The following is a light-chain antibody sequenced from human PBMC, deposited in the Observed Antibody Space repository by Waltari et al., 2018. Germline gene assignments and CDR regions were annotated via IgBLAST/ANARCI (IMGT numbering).Light chain of an antibody. CDR1: TSNIGNNY. Sequence: QSVLTQPPSVSAAPGQKVTISCSGSTSNIGNNYVSWYQQPPGTAPKLLIYDNTQRPSGIPVRGSGSKSGTSATLGITGLQTGDEANYYCGSWDTSLSAVVFGGGTKLTVL. CDR2: DNT. CDR3: GSWDTSLSAVV. V-gene: IGLV1-51*01. J-gene: IGLJ3*02.